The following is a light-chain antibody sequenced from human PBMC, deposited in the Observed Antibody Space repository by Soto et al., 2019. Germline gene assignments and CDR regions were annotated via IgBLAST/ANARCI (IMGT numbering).Light chain of an antibody. CDR3: QQRGA. Sequence: EVVLTQSPATLSLSPGERATLSCRASQRVDSSLAWYQQKLGQAPRLLIYDASNRATGIPGRFSGSGSGTDFTLTISCLEPEDCAVYYCQQRGAFGQGTKVEIK. V-gene: IGKV3-11*01. J-gene: IGKJ2*01. CDR2: DAS. CDR1: QRVDSS.